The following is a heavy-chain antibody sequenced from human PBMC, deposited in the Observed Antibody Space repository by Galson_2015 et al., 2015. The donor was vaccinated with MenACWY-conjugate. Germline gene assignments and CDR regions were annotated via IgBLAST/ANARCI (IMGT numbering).Heavy chain of an antibody. V-gene: IGHV5-51*01. D-gene: IGHD1-26*01. Sequence: QSGAEVKKSGESLTISCQGSGYSFTTYWIAWVRQMPGRGLEWVGLISPGDSNTRYSPSFQGQVTISADKPISTAYLQWSSLKASDTAMYYCARHPPGGRGMDVWGQGTTVTVSS. CDR2: ISPGDSNT. CDR1: GYSFTTYW. J-gene: IGHJ6*02. CDR3: ARHPPGGRGMDV.